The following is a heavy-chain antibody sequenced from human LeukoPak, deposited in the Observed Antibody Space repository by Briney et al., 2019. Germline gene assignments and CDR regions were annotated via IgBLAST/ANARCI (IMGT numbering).Heavy chain of an antibody. V-gene: IGHV3-21*01. Sequence: GGSLRLSCAASGFTFRSFSMNWVRQAPGKGLEWVSAIDSSTTRIYYANSVRGRFTISRDSAKNSLDLQMNSLRAEDTAVYYCVRGGTYCDSTCKGADYWGQGTLVAVSS. J-gene: IGHJ4*02. CDR3: VRGGTYCDSTCKGADY. CDR2: IDSSTTRI. CDR1: GFTFRSFS. D-gene: IGHD2/OR15-2a*01.